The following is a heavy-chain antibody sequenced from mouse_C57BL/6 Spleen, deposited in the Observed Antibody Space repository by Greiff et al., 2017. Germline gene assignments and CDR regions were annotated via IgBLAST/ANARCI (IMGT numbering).Heavy chain of an antibody. CDR1: GYTFTSYW. CDR3: ARCGSYAMDD. D-gene: IGHD1-1*02. J-gene: IGHJ4*01. CDR2: IDPSDSYT. Sequence: QVQLQQPGAELVKPGASVKLSCKASGYTFTSYWMQWVKQRPGQGLEWIGEIDPSDSYTNYNQKFKGKATLTVDTSSSTAYMQLSSLTSEDSAVYYCARCGSYAMDDWGQGTSVTVSS. V-gene: IGHV1-50*01.